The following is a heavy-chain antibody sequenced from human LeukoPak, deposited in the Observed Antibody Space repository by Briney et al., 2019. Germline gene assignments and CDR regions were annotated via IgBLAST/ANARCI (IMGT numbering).Heavy chain of an antibody. V-gene: IGHV1-18*01. CDR1: GYTFTSYG. J-gene: IGHJ6*02. Sequence: ASVKVSCKASGYTFTSYGISWVRQAPGQGLEWMGWISAYNGNTNYAQKLQGRVTMTTDTSTSTAYMELRSLRSDDTAVYYCARTGIQLWLVDGMDVWGQGTTVTVSS. CDR3: ARTGIQLWLVDGMDV. CDR2: ISAYNGNT. D-gene: IGHD5-18*01.